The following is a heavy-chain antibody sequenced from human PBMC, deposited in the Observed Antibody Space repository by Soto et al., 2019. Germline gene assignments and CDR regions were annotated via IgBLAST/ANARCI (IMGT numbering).Heavy chain of an antibody. CDR3: ARQIYDSDSGPNFPYYFDC. V-gene: IGHV5-10-1*01. J-gene: IGHJ4*02. Sequence: GESLKISCKGSGYSFAGYWITWVRQMPGKGLEWMGRIDPSDSQTYYSPSFRGHVTISAAKSITTVFLQWSSPRASDTAMYYCARQIYDSDSGPNFPYYFDCWGKGTLVTVS. D-gene: IGHD3-22*01. CDR1: GYSFAGYW. CDR2: IDPSDSQT.